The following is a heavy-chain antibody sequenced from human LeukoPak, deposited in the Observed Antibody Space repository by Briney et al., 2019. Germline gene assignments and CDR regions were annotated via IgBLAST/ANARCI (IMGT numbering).Heavy chain of an antibody. CDR3: ARGDYDFWSGYYFY. V-gene: IGHV1-2*02. CDR2: INPNSGGT. CDR1: GYTFTGYY. J-gene: IGHJ4*02. Sequence: ASVKVSCKASGYTFTGYYMHWVRQAPGQGLEWMGWINPNSGGTNYAQKFQGRVTMTRDTSISTAYMELSRLRSDDTAVYYCARGDYDFWSGYYFYWGQGTLVTVSS. D-gene: IGHD3-3*01.